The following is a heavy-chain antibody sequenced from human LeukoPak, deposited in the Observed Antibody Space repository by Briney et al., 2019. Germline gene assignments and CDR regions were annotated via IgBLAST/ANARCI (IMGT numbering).Heavy chain of an antibody. D-gene: IGHD3-10*01. CDR1: GYSFTSYW. Sequence: GESLKISCKGSGYSFTSYWIGWVRQMPGKGLEWMGIIYPGDSDTRYSPSFQGQVTISADKSISTAYLQWSSLKASDTAMYYCARPVHYYGSGSYYNTGYFDYWGQGTLVTVSS. CDR2: IYPGDSDT. V-gene: IGHV5-51*01. J-gene: IGHJ4*02. CDR3: ARPVHYYGSGSYYNTGYFDY.